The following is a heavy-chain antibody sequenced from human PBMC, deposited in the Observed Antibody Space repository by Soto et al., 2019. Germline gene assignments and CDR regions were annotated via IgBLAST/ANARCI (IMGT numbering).Heavy chain of an antibody. CDR3: ARLILAPAALGWFDP. CDR2: IYYSGTT. CDR1: GASISSSSYY. V-gene: IGHV4-39*01. J-gene: IGHJ5*02. D-gene: IGHD2-2*01. Sequence: SETLSLTCTVSGASISSSSYYWGWIRQPPGKGLEWIGNIYYSGTTYYNPSLKIRVTMSVDTSKNQFSLKLSSVTATDTAVYYCARLILAPAALGWFDPWGQGTLVTVSS.